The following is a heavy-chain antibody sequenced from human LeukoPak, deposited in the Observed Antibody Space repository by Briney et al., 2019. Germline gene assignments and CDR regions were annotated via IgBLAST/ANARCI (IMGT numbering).Heavy chain of an antibody. CDR3: ARGGNHDAFDI. J-gene: IGHJ3*02. V-gene: IGHV4-59*12. Sequence: SETLSLTCTVSGGSISTYYWSWIRQPPGKGLEWIGSIYYSGSTYYNPSLKSRVTISVDTSKNQFSLKLSSVTAADTAVYYCARGGNHDAFDIWGQGTMVTVSS. D-gene: IGHD4-23*01. CDR2: IYYSGST. CDR1: GGSISTYY.